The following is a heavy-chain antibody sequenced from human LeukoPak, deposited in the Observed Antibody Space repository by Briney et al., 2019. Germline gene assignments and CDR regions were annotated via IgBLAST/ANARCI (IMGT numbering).Heavy chain of an antibody. CDR3: AGALERYYYDSSGYYAHFDY. D-gene: IGHD3-22*01. CDR2: INHSGST. Sequence: SETLSLTCAVYGGSFSGYYWSWLRQPPEKGLEWIGEINHSGSTKYNPSLKSRVTISGDTSKNQFSLKLSSVTAADTAVYYCAGALERYYYDSSGYYAHFDYWGQGTLVTVSS. J-gene: IGHJ4*02. CDR1: GGSFSGYY. V-gene: IGHV4-34*01.